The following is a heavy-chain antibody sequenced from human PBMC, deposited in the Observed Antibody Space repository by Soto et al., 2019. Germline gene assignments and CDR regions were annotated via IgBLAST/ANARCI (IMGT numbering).Heavy chain of an antibody. J-gene: IGHJ4*02. D-gene: IGHD6-13*01. CDR3: ARGSAAAGPYYFDY. CDR1: GYTFTTHA. Sequence: ASVKVSCKASGYTFTTHAMHWVRQASGQRLEWMGWINAGNGATKYSQNFQDRLTITRDPSANTAFMELSSRRSEDTAVYYCARGSAAAGPYYFDYWAQETLLTVSS. CDR2: INAGNGAT. V-gene: IGHV1-3*01.